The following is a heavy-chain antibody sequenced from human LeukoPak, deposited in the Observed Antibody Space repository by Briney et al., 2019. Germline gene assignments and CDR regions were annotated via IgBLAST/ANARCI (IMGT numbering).Heavy chain of an antibody. V-gene: IGHV1-18*01. CDR1: GYTFTSYG. D-gene: IGHD2-2*01. CDR2: ISAYNGNT. Sequence: ASVKVSSKASGYTFTSYGISWVRQAPGQGLEWMGWISAYNGNTNYAQKLQGRVTMTTDTSTSTAYMELRSLRSDDTAVYYCARGDIVVVPAPYAMDVWGQGTTVTVSS. CDR3: ARGDIVVVPAPYAMDV. J-gene: IGHJ6*02.